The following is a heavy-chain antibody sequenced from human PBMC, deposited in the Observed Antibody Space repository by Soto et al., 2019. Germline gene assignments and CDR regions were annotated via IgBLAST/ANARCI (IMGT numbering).Heavy chain of an antibody. CDR1: GYSFTSYW. CDR2: IYPGDSDT. D-gene: IGHD5-12*01. J-gene: IGHJ3*02. CDR3: ASHPTYGGYDYELYVI. Sequence: PGESLKISCKGSGYSFTSYWIGWVCQMPGKGLEWMGIIYPGDSDTRYSPSFQGQVTISADKSISTAYLQWSSLKASDTAMYYCASHPTYGGYDYELYVIWGQGTMVTVS. V-gene: IGHV5-51*01.